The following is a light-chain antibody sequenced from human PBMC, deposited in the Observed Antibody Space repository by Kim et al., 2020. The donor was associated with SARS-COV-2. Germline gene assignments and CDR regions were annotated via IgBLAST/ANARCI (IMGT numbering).Light chain of an antibody. J-gene: IGKJ1*01. CDR3: QQPGM. CDR2: DAS. CDR1: ENTNGY. Sequence: ASVGDTVTITCRARENTNGYLAWYQQKSGKAPHLLIYDASILAEGVPSRFSGSGFETEYTLTITNLQPDDIATYYCQQPGMFGPGTKVDIK. V-gene: IGKV1-5*01.